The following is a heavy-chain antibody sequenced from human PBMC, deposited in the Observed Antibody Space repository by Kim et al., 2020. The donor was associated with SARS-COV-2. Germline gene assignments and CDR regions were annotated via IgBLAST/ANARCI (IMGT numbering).Heavy chain of an antibody. CDR3: ARDFDYKAYCTNGVCYTFGY. CDR2: ISYDGSNK. D-gene: IGHD2-8*01. J-gene: IGHJ4*02. Sequence: GGSLRLSCAASGFTFSSYAMHWVRQAPGKGLEWVAVISYDGSNKYYADSVKGRFTISRDNSKNTLYLQMNSLRAEDTAVYYCARDFDYKAYCTNGVCYTFGYWGQGTLVTVSS. V-gene: IGHV3-30-3*01. CDR1: GFTFSSYA.